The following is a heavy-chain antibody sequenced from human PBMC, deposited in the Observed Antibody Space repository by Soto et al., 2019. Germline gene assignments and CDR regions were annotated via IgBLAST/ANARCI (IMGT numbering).Heavy chain of an antibody. CDR2: IYYSGST. J-gene: IGHJ4*02. Sequence: QVQLQESGPGLVKPSETLSLTCTVSGGSISSYYWSWIRQPPGKGLEWIGYIYYSGSTNYSPSLKSRVTISVDTSKNQFSLKLSSVTAADTAGYYCARRWGFTFDYWGQGTLVTVSS. V-gene: IGHV4-59*08. D-gene: IGHD1-26*01. CDR1: GGSISSYY. CDR3: ARRWGFTFDY.